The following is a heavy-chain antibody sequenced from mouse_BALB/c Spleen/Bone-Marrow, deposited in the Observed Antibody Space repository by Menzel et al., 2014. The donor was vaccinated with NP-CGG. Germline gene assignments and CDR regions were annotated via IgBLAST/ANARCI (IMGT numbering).Heavy chain of an antibody. CDR2: IWSDGST. V-gene: IGHV2-6-1*01. CDR3: ARNGNFYAMDY. J-gene: IGHJ4*01. CDR1: GFSLTSYG. D-gene: IGHD2-1*01. Sequence: VKLMESGPGLVAPSQSLSITCTISGFSLTSYGVHWVRQPPGKGLEWLVVIWSDGSTTYNSALKSRLSISKANSKSQVFLKMNSLQTDGTAMYYCARNGNFYAMDYWGQGTSVTVSS.